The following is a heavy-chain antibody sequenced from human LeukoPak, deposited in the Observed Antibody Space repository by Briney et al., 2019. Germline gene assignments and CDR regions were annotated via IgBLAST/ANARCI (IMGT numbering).Heavy chain of an antibody. CDR1: GYTFTGYY. D-gene: IGHD1-26*01. J-gene: IGHJ6*02. Sequence: GASVKVSCKASGYTFTGYYMHWVRQAPGQGLEWMGWIDPNSGGTNYAQKFQGWVTMTRDTSISTAYMELSRLRSDDTAVYYCASGGWELPGHYYYYGMDVWGQGTTVTVSS. CDR3: ASGGWELPGHYYYYGMDV. V-gene: IGHV1-2*04. CDR2: IDPNSGGT.